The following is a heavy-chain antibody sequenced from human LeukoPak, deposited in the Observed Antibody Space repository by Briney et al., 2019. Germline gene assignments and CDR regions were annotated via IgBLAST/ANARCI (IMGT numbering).Heavy chain of an antibody. CDR3: ATRYCTSTNCFACDY. Sequence: TGGSLRLSCGASGFTFSSYSMNWIRQAPGKGLEWVSSISNSGTYIYYADSVKGRFTISRDNAKNSMYLQMNSLRAEDTAVYYCATRYCTSTNCFACDYWGQGTLVTVSS. CDR2: ISNSGTYI. CDR1: GFTFSSYS. J-gene: IGHJ4*02. V-gene: IGHV3-21*01. D-gene: IGHD2-2*01.